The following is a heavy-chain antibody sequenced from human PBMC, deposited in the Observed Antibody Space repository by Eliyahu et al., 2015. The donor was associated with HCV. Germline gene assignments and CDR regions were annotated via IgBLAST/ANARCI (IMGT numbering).Heavy chain of an antibody. V-gene: IGHV3-21*01. CDR2: ISSRNDYI. CDR3: GRSGGSAYYPDY. D-gene: IGHD3-3*01. CDR1: GFTFSXYX. Sequence: EVQLVESGGGLVKPGXXLRLSCVVSGFTFSXYXMNWVRQAQGKGLEWVASISSRNDYIYYADSVKGRFTISKDDAKTSLYLQVSSLRVEDTAVYYCGRSGGSAYYPDYWGQGTLVTVSS. J-gene: IGHJ4*02.